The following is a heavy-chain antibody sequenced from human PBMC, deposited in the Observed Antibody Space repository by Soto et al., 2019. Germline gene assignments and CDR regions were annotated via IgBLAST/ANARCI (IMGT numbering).Heavy chain of an antibody. V-gene: IGHV4-34*01. D-gene: IGHD4-17*01. J-gene: IGHJ4*02. CDR1: GGSFSGYY. CDR2: INHSGST. Sequence: QVQLQQWGAGLLKPSETLSLTCAVYGGSFSGYYWSWIRQPPGKGLEWIGEINHSGSTNCNPSLKSRVTISVDTSKNQFSLKLSSVTAADTAVYYCARSEGGAIFDYWGQGTLVTVSS. CDR3: ARSEGGAIFDY.